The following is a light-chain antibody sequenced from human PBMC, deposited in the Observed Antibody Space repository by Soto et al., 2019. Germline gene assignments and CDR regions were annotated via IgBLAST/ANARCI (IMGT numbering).Light chain of an antibody. Sequence: EIVMTQSPATLSVSPGERATLSCRASQSVRNNLAWYQQKPGQAPRLLICGASTRATGIPARFSGSGSGTEFTLTISSLQSEDFAVYYCQQYNNWYTFGQGTKLEIK. V-gene: IGKV3-15*01. CDR1: QSVRNN. CDR2: GAS. CDR3: QQYNNWYT. J-gene: IGKJ2*01.